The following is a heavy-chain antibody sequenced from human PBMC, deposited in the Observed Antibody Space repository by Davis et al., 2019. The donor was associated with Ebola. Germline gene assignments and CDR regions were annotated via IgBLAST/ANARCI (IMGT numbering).Heavy chain of an antibody. J-gene: IGHJ6*02. CDR1: GYTFTSYD. D-gene: IGHD3-3*01. Sequence: ASVKVSCKASGYTFTSYDINWVRQATGQGLEWMGWMNPNSGNTGYAQKFQGRVTMTRNTSISTAYMELSNLRSEDTAVYYCARESHLGGDFWSGYHYGMDVWGQGTTVTVSS. V-gene: IGHV1-8*01. CDR2: MNPNSGNT. CDR3: ARESHLGGDFWSGYHYGMDV.